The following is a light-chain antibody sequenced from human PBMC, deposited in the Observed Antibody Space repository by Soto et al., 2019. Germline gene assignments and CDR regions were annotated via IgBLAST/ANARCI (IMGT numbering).Light chain of an antibody. CDR2: GAS. J-gene: IGKJ4*01. CDR3: QQYGSSPALT. CDR1: QSIANND. V-gene: IGKV3-20*01. Sequence: EIMLTQSPGTLSLSPGERATLSCRASQSIANNDLAWYQQKPGQPPRLLIYGASSRATGISARFSGSGSGKDFTLTIIRMEPEDFAVYYCQQYGSSPALTFGGGTKVEIK.